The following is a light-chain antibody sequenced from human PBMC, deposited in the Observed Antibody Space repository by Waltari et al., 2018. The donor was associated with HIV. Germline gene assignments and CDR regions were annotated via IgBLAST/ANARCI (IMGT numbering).Light chain of an antibody. J-gene: IGLJ2*01. CDR3: QAWDSNTGV. V-gene: IGLV3-1*01. Sequence: SYELTQPPSVSVSPGQTASITCSGDKLGDKYAYWYQQKPGQSPVLVIYVDTKLPSGIPERFSCSNSGNTATLTISGTQAMDEADYYCQAWDSNTGVFGGGTKLTVL. CDR1: KLGDKY. CDR2: VDT.